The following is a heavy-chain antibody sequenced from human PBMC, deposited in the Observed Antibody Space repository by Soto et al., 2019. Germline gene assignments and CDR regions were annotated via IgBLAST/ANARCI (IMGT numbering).Heavy chain of an antibody. J-gene: IGHJ4*02. Sequence: QVQLVESGGGVVQPGRSLRLSCAASGFTFSSYGMHWVRQAPGKGLEWVAVIWYDGSNKYYADSVKGRFTISRDNSKNTLYLQMNSLRAEDTAVYYCGREGGGDFWSGYSAKYDYWGQGTLVTVSS. CDR3: GREGGGDFWSGYSAKYDY. V-gene: IGHV3-33*01. D-gene: IGHD3-3*01. CDR1: GFTFSSYG. CDR2: IWYDGSNK.